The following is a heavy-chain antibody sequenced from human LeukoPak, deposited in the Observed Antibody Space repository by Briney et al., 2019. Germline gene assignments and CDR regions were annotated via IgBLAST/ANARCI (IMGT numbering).Heavy chain of an antibody. D-gene: IGHD5-12*01. CDR2: ISSSSSYI. CDR1: GVTFSSYS. J-gene: IGHJ5*02. Sequence: GGSLRLSCAASGVTFSSYSMNWVRQAPGKGLEWVSSISSSSSYIYYADSVKGRFTISRDNAKNLLYLQMNGLRGDDTAVYYCAKGPGGRGHFNWFDPWGQGTLVTVSS. V-gene: IGHV3-21*01. CDR3: AKGPGGRGHFNWFDP.